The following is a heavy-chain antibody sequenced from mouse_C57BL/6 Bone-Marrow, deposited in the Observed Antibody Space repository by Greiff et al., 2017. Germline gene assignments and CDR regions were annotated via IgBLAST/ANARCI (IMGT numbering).Heavy chain of an antibody. CDR3: SRERYDYGGDY. D-gene: IGHD2-4*01. CDR2: INPSTGGT. CDR1: GYSFTGYY. J-gene: IGHJ2*01. V-gene: IGHV1-42*01. Sequence: VQLQQSGPELVKPGASVKISCKASGYSFTGYYMNWVKQSPEKRLEWIGEINPSTGGTTYNQKFKAKATLTVDKSSSTAYMQLKSLTTEYSAVYCCSRERYDYGGDYWGQGTTLTVSA.